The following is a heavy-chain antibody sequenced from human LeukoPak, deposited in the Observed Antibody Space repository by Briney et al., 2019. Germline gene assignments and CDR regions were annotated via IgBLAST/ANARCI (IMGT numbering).Heavy chain of an antibody. D-gene: IGHD6-19*01. CDR1: GGSFSGYY. J-gene: IGHJ6*02. V-gene: IGHV4-34*01. CDR2: INHSGST. Sequence: SETLSLTCAVYGGSFSGYYWSWIRQPPGKGLEWIGEINHSGSTNYNPSLKSRDTISVDTSKNQFSLKLSSVTAADTAVYYCARDRLTAYSSGWYSTYYGMDVWGQGTTVTVSS. CDR3: ARDRLTAYSSGWYSTYYGMDV.